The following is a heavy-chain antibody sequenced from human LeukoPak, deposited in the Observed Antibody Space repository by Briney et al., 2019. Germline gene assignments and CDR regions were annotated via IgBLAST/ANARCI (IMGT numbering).Heavy chain of an antibody. CDR2: IYHSGST. V-gene: IGHV4-4*02. J-gene: IGHJ3*02. Sequence: SETLSLTCAVSGGSISSSNWWSWVRQPPGKGLEWIGEIYHSGSTNYNPSLKSRVTISVDKSKNQFSLKLSSVTAADTAVYYCARGGYSSGWSKDAFDIWGQGTMVTVSS. CDR1: GGSISSSNW. CDR3: ARGGYSSGWSKDAFDI. D-gene: IGHD6-19*01.